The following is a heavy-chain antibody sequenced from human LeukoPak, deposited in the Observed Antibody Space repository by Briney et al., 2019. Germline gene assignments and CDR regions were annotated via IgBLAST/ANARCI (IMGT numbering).Heavy chain of an antibody. Sequence: GGSLRLSCVTSGFTFSNYGMFWVRQAPGKGLEWVAVIWYDGSKKYYGDSVKGRFTISREDSKNTVYLQMNSLRAEDTAVYYCARENPLPVVVIINPGDAFDFWGQGTMVTVSS. CDR1: GFTFSNYG. CDR3: ARENPLPVVVIINPGDAFDF. J-gene: IGHJ3*01. CDR2: IWYDGSKK. D-gene: IGHD3-22*01. V-gene: IGHV3-33*01.